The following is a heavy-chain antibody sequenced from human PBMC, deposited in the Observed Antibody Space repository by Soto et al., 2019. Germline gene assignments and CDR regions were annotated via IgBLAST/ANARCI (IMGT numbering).Heavy chain of an antibody. CDR2: IKQDGSEK. CDR3: ARIIAARQNYYYGMDV. CDR1: GFTFSSYW. V-gene: IGHV3-7*05. Sequence: GGSLRLSCAASGFTFSSYWMSWVRQAPGKGLEWVANIKQDGSEKYYVDSVKGRFTISRDNAKNSLYLQMNSLRAEDTAVYYCARIIAARQNYYYGMDVWGQGTTVTVSS. D-gene: IGHD6-6*01. J-gene: IGHJ6*02.